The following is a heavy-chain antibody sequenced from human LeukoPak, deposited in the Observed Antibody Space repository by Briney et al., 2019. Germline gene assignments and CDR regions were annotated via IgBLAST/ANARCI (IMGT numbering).Heavy chain of an antibody. CDR3: ARDRDKDAFDI. Sequence: GASVKISCKASGYTFSDYYIHWVRQAPGQGLEWMGWITPSSGGTKYAQRFQGRVTMTRDTSISTAYMELSRLRSDDTAVYYCARDRDKDAFDIWGQGTMVTVSS. J-gene: IGHJ3*02. CDR1: GYTFSDYY. CDR2: ITPSSGGT. D-gene: IGHD2-21*01. V-gene: IGHV1-2*02.